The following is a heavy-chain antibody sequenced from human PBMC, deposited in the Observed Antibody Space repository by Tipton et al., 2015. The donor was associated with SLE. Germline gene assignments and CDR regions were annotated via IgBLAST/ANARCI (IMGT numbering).Heavy chain of an antibody. CDR3: ARFWNSGWLDSFDL. D-gene: IGHD6-19*01. Sequence: PSLTCAVYGGSFSGYYWSWIRQPPGKGLEWIGEISHSGSTNYNPSLGSRITIALDTSKNQYSLTLKSVTAADTAVYYCARFWNSGWLDSFDLWGQGTVVTVSS. CDR2: ISHSGST. CDR1: GGSFSGYY. J-gene: IGHJ3*01. V-gene: IGHV4-34*01.